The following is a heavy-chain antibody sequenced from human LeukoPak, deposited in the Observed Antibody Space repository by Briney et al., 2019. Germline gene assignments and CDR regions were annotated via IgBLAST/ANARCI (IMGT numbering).Heavy chain of an antibody. CDR1: GFTFSSYA. CDR3: AKALEDIVVVPAAIPFDY. V-gene: IGHV3-23*01. CDR2: ISGSGGGT. Sequence: PGGSLRLSCAASGFTFSSYAMNWFRQAPGKGLEWVSGISGSGGGTYYADSVKGRFTISRDNSKNTLYLQMNSLRAEDTAVYYCAKALEDIVVVPAAIPFDYWGQGTLVTVSS. J-gene: IGHJ4*02. D-gene: IGHD2-2*01.